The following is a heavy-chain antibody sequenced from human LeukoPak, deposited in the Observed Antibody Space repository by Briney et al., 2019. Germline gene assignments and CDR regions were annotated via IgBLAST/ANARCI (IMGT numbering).Heavy chain of an antibody. CDR2: INPSGGNT. V-gene: IGHV1-46*01. J-gene: IGHJ3*02. Sequence: ASVKVSCKASGYTFTRYYMHWVRQAPGQGLEWMGIINPSGGNTNYAQKFQGRVTMTRDMSTSTVYMELSSLRSEDTAVYYCAKERSSGYNDAFDIWGQGTMVTVSS. CDR1: GYTFTRYY. CDR3: AKERSSGYNDAFDI. D-gene: IGHD3-22*01.